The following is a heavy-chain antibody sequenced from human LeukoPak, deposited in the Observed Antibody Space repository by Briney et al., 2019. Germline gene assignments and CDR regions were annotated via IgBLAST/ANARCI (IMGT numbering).Heavy chain of an antibody. D-gene: IGHD5-18*01. Sequence: GGSLRLSCAASGFTFSSYGMHWVRQAPGKGLEWVAVISYDGSNKYYADSVKGRFTISRDNSKSTLYLQMNSLRAEDTAVYYCAKDPGYSRPQIDYWGQGTLVTVSS. CDR2: ISYDGSNK. CDR1: GFTFSSYG. CDR3: AKDPGYSRPQIDY. V-gene: IGHV3-30*18. J-gene: IGHJ4*02.